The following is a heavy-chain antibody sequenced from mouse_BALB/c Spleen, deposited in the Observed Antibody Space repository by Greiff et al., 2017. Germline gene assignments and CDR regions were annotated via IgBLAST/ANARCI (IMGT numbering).Heavy chain of an antibody. J-gene: IGHJ2*01. CDR1: GYAFTNYL. D-gene: IGHD3-2*01. CDR2: INPGSGGT. V-gene: IGHV1-54*01. Sequence: QVQLQQSGAELVRPGTSVKVSCKASGYAFTNYLIEWVKQRPGQGLEWIGVINPGSGGTNYNEKFKGKATLTADKSSSTAYMQLSSLTSDDSAVYFCASRDSSGYLTFDYWGQGTTLTVSS. CDR3: ASRDSSGYLTFDY.